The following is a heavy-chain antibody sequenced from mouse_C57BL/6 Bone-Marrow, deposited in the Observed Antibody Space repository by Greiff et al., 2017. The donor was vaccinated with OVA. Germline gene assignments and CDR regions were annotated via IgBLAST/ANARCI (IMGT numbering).Heavy chain of an antibody. V-gene: IGHV5-6*02. D-gene: IGHD1-1*01. CDR3: ARHGSSYGYFDV. Sequence: DVMLVESGGDLVKPGGSLKLSCAASGFTFSSYGMSWVRQTPDKRLEWVATISSGGSYTYYPDSVKGRFSISRDNAKNTLYLQMSSLKSEDTAMYYCARHGSSYGYFDVWGTGTTVTVSS. CDR1: GFTFSSYG. J-gene: IGHJ1*03. CDR2: ISSGGSYT.